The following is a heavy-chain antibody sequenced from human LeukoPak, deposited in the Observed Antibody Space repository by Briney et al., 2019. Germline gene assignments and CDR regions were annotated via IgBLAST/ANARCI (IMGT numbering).Heavy chain of an antibody. CDR2: IIPILGIA. J-gene: IGHJ4*02. V-gene: IGHV1-69*04. CDR1: GYTFTGYY. Sequence: SMKVSCKASGYTFTGYYMHWVQQAPGQGLEWMGRIIPILGIANYAQKFQGRVTITADKSTSTAYMELSSLRSEDTAVYYCARDQSGGVVITDWGQGTLVTVSS. CDR3: ARDQSGGVVITD. D-gene: IGHD3-3*01.